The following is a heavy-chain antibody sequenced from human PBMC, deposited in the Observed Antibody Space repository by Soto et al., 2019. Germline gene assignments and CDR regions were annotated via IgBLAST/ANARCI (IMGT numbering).Heavy chain of an antibody. CDR1: GFTFSDYY. D-gene: IGHD1-26*01. Sequence: GGSLRLSCAASGFTFSDYYMSWIRQAPGKGLEWVSYISSSSSYTNYADSVKGRFTISRDNAKNSLYLQMNSLRAEDTAVYYCARDPQPPVGATKGSVWYYFDYWGQGTLVTISS. V-gene: IGHV3-11*05. J-gene: IGHJ4*02. CDR2: ISSSSSYT. CDR3: ARDPQPPVGATKGSVWYYFDY.